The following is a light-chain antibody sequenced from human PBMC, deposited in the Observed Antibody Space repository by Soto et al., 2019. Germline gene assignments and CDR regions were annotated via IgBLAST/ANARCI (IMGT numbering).Light chain of an antibody. CDR2: DAS. V-gene: IGKV3-11*01. CDR3: QQRSRWPT. Sequence: EIVLTQSPATLSLSPGERATLSCRASQSVSIYLAWYQQKPGQAPRLIIYDASSRATGIPARFSGSGSGTDFTLTISSLEPEDFAVYYCQQRSRWPTFGPGTTVDLK. J-gene: IGKJ3*01. CDR1: QSVSIY.